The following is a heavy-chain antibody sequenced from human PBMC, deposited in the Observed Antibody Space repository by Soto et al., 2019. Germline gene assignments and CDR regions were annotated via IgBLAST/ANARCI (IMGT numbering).Heavy chain of an antibody. D-gene: IGHD3-10*01. J-gene: IGHJ4*02. CDR2: ISSSSSTI. V-gene: IGHV3-48*01. CDR1: GFTFSSYS. Sequence: PGGSLRLSCAASGFTFSSYSMNWVRQAPGKGLEWVSYISSSSSTIYYADSVKGRFTISRDNAKNSLYLQMNSLRAEDTAVYYCARDVLLWFGELLPNSKGFDYWGQGTLVTVSS. CDR3: ARDVLLWFGELLPNSKGFDY.